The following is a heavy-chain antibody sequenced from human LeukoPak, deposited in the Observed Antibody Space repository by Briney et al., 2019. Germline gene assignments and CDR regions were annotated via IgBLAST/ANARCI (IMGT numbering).Heavy chain of an antibody. Sequence: GGSLRLSCAASGFTFSSYEMNWVRQAPGKGLEWVSYISSSGSTIYYADSVKGRFTISRDNAKNSLYLQMNSLRAEDTAVYYCARGRRFGELLAQSRLRSTKNWFDPWGQGTLVTVSS. CDR1: GFTFSSYE. J-gene: IGHJ5*02. CDR2: ISSSGSTI. CDR3: ARGRRFGELLAQSRLRSTKNWFDP. D-gene: IGHD3-10*01. V-gene: IGHV3-48*03.